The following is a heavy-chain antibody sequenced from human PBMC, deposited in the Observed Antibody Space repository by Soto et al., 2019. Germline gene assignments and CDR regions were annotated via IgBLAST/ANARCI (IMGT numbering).Heavy chain of an antibody. CDR3: AGASDSTWYNWLDP. J-gene: IGHJ5*02. CDR1: GGNFSSNG. V-gene: IGHV1-69*13. Sequence: ASVKVSCKAPGGNFSSNGIRWVRQAPGQGLEFTGGIIPTFGTTNYAHKFRGRVTITADESTGTAYMELSSLRSDDTAVYFCAGASDSTWYNWLDPWGPGTLVTVSS. D-gene: IGHD4-4*01. CDR2: IIPTFGTT.